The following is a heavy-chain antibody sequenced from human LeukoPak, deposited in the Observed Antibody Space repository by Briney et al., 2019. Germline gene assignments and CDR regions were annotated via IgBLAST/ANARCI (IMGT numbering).Heavy chain of an antibody. CDR3: AKRVAEQSTSWYIDI. Sequence: PGGSLRLSCAASGFTFSSYWMHWVRQAPGKGLEWVSAIDGSGVTSFYGDSVKARFTISRDNSKNTLYLQMNSLRAEDTALYYCAKRVAEQSTSWYIDIWGLGTMVTVSS. CDR2: IDGSGVTS. J-gene: IGHJ3*02. V-gene: IGHV3-23*02. D-gene: IGHD6-19*01. CDR1: GFTFSSYW.